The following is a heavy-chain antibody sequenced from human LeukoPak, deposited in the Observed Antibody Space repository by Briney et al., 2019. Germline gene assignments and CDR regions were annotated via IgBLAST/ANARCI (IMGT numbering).Heavy chain of an antibody. D-gene: IGHD3-3*01. Sequence: GRSLRLSCAAAVFTFGDFIMRWVRQAPGKGLEWVALIWKDGSDEFYADSVKGRFTISRDNSRNTLSLQMNSLRGEDTAVYYCAREEAFQLEASLDQWGQGTLVTISS. CDR3: AREEAFQLEASLDQ. CDR2: IWKDGSDE. J-gene: IGHJ4*02. CDR1: VFTFGDFI. V-gene: IGHV3-33*01.